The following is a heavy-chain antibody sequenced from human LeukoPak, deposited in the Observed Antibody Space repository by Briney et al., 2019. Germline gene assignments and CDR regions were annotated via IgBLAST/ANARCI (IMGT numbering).Heavy chain of an antibody. CDR1: GASFTNYY. D-gene: IGHD3-10*01. V-gene: IGHV4-59*01. CDR2: SSYNGNT. Sequence: SETLSLTCTVSGASFTNYYWSWIRQPPGQGLEWIGFSSYNGNTDYNPSLKSRVTISVDMSKNQFSLRLKSVTAVDTAVYYCARGALLWFGAKMEYYFDSWGQGTPLTVSS. CDR3: ARGALLWFGAKMEYYFDS. J-gene: IGHJ4*02.